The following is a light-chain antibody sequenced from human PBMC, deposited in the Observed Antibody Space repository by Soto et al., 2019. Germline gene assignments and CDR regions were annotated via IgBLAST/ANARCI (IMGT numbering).Light chain of an antibody. V-gene: IGLV2-14*01. CDR3: SSYTTISTYV. CDR2: DVS. Sequence: QSVLTQPASVSGSPGQSITISCTGTSSDIGSYNYVSWYQQYPGKAPKLMIYDVSNRPSGVSNRFSGSKSGNTASLTISGFQAADEADYYCSSYTTISTYVFGTGTKVTVL. CDR1: SSDIGSYNY. J-gene: IGLJ1*01.